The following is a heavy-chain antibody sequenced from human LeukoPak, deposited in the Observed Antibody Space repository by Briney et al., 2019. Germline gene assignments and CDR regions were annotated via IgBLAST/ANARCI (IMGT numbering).Heavy chain of an antibody. Sequence: GGSLTLSCAASGFTFSSYAMSWARHAPGRGLEWVSSISGSGGSTYHADSVKGRYTISRDNSKNTLYVQMNSLRAEDRAVYYCAKDPLVSRFLDAFDIWGQGTMVTVSS. CDR2: ISGSGGST. V-gene: IGHV3-23*01. J-gene: IGHJ3*02. CDR1: GFTFSSYA. CDR3: AKDPLVSRFLDAFDI. D-gene: IGHD2/OR15-2a*01.